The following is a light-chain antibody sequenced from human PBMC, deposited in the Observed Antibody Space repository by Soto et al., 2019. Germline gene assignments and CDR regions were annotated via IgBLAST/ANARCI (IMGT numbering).Light chain of an antibody. V-gene: IGKV1-39*01. CDR1: QRISAN. Sequence: DIQMTQSPPSLSASVGDRVSITCRASQRISANLNWFQQKPGRAPNLLIYATSTLQSGVPSRFSGTRSGTDFTLTISTLQPEDSATYFCQQSYAIPLTFGGGTKVDIK. CDR3: QQSYAIPLT. CDR2: ATS. J-gene: IGKJ4*01.